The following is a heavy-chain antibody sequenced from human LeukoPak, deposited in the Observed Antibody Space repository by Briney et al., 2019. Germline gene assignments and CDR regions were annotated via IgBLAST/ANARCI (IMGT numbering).Heavy chain of an antibody. CDR1: GGSISSGSYY. CDR3: ARHLAVAVAVPGDFDY. CDR2: IDYSGTT. Sequence: RASDTLSLTCTVSGGSISSGSYYWGGLRQPPGKGLERIVSIDYSGTTYYNPSPKSPSPVSVDTSKNQFSLNLSSMTAADTAVYYCARHLAVAVAVPGDFDYWGQGTLVTVSS. D-gene: IGHD6-19*01. J-gene: IGHJ4*02. V-gene: IGHV4-39*01.